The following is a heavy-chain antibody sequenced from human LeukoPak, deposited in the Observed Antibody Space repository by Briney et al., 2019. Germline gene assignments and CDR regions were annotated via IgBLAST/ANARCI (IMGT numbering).Heavy chain of an antibody. Sequence: PSETLSLTCTVSGGSISSSGYYWGWIRQPPGKGLEWMGSIYYSGSTYYHPSLKSRVTISVDTSKNQFSLKLSSVTAADTAVYYCARGEAAAAADWYFDLWGRGTLVTVSS. V-gene: IGHV4-39*07. D-gene: IGHD6-13*01. CDR3: ARGEAAAAADWYFDL. CDR1: GGSISSSGYY. J-gene: IGHJ2*01. CDR2: IYYSGST.